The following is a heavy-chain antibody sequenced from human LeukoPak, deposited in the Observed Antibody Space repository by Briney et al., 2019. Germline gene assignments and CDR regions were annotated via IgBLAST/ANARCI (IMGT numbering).Heavy chain of an antibody. CDR2: IYYSGST. CDR1: GGSSSSYY. CDR3: ARETYYYDSSGYYPYMDV. Sequence: PSETLSLTCTVSGGSSSSYYWSWIRQPPGKGLEWIRYIYYSGSTNYNPSLKSRVTISVETSKNQFSLKLSSVTAADTAVYYCARETYYYDSSGYYPYMDVWGKGTTVTVSS. D-gene: IGHD3-22*01. J-gene: IGHJ6*03. V-gene: IGHV4-59*01.